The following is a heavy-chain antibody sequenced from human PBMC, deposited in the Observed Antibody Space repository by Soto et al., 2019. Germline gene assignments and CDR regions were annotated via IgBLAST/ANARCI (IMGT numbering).Heavy chain of an antibody. Sequence: QVQLVQSGAEVKKPGTSVKVSCKASGYTFTSYGISWVRQAPGQGLEWMGWISAYNGNTKYVQKFQGRVNMTTDTSTSTAYRELRSLRSDDTAVYYCERAAAAGLNDYWGQGPLVTVSS. V-gene: IGHV1-18*01. D-gene: IGHD6-13*01. CDR2: ISAYNGNT. CDR3: ERAAAAGLNDY. J-gene: IGHJ4*02. CDR1: GYTFTSYG.